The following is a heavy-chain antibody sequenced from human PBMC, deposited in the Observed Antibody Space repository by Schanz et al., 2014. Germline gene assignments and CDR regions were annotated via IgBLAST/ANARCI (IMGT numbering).Heavy chain of an antibody. D-gene: IGHD3-16*01. J-gene: IGHJ4*02. CDR1: GFTFSSYG. V-gene: IGHV3-30*02. CDR3: AKIGYGGLLNYYIDH. Sequence: QVQLVESGGGVVQPGGSLRLSCAASGFTFSSYGMHWVRQAPGKGLEWVTFIRFDGSDKYYADSVKGRFSVSRDNSENTLYLQMSSLKTEDTAVYYCAKIGYGGLLNYYIDHWGQGTLVTVSS. CDR2: IRFDGSDK.